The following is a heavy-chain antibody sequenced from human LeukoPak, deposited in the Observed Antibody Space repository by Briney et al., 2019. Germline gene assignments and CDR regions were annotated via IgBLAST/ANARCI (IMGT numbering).Heavy chain of an antibody. CDR3: AKTLPHIVVVTAIDY. V-gene: IGHV3-23*01. J-gene: IGHJ4*02. CDR2: ISGSGGST. Sequence: PGGPLRLSCAASGFTFISYAMSWVRPAPGKGLEWVSAISGSGGSTYYADSVKGRFTISRDNSKNTLYLQMNSLRAEDTAVYYCAKTLPHIVVVTAIDYWGQGTLVTVSS. CDR1: GFTFISYA. D-gene: IGHD2-21*02.